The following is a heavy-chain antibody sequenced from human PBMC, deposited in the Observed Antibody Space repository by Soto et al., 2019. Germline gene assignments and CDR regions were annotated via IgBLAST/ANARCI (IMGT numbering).Heavy chain of an antibody. CDR2: ISGSGGST. D-gene: IGHD2-2*01. CDR1: GFTFSSYA. CDR3: AKVLLGYCSSTSCSDFDY. V-gene: IGHV3-23*01. J-gene: IGHJ4*02. Sequence: GGSLNLSGAASGFTFSSYAMSWVRKAPGKGLELVSAISGSGGSTYYADSVKGRFTISRDNSKNTLYLQMNSLRAEDTAVYYCAKVLLGYCSSTSCSDFDYWGQGTLVTVSS.